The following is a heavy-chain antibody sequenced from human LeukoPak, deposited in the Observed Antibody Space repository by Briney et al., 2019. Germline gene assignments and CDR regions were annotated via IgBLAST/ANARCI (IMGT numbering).Heavy chain of an antibody. CDR2: IFGSSGST. D-gene: IGHD1-7*01. CDR1: GFTFSSYA. V-gene: IGHV3-23*01. Sequence: GGSQRLSCAASGFTFSSYAMSWVRQAPGKGLEWISSIFGSSGSTYYEDSVKGRFTISRDNSKNTLYLQMNSLTAEDTAVYYCAKCPRVRITGTMDYWGQGTLVTVSS. J-gene: IGHJ4*02. CDR3: AKCPRVRITGTMDY.